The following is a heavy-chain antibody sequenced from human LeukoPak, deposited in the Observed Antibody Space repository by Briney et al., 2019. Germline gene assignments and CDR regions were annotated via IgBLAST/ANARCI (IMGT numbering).Heavy chain of an antibody. Sequence: TLSLTCTVSGGSISSYYWSWMRQPPGKALEWLALIYWDDNKRYSPSLKSRLTITKDTSKNQVVLTMTNMDPVDTATYYCAHNSYYDFWSGYHVYYFDYWGQGTRVTVSS. CDR2: IYWDDNK. V-gene: IGHV2-5*08. CDR1: GGSISSYYW. CDR3: AHNSYYDFWSGYHVYYFDY. D-gene: IGHD3-3*01. J-gene: IGHJ4*02.